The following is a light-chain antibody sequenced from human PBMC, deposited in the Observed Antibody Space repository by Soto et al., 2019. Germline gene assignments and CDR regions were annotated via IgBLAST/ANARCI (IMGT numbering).Light chain of an antibody. J-gene: IGKJ4*01. Sequence: EILLTQSPATLSLSPGERATLSCRASQSVRSYLAWYQHKPGQAPRLLIYDASNRATGIPARFSGSGSGTDFTLTISSLEPEDFAVYYCQQRSDWPPTFGGGTKVEIE. CDR3: QQRSDWPPT. CDR1: QSVRSY. V-gene: IGKV3-11*01. CDR2: DAS.